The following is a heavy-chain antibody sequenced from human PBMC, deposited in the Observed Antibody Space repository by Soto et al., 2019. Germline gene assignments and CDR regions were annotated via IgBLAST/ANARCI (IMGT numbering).Heavy chain of an antibody. CDR2: ISWNSDRL. D-gene: IGHD3-10*01. Sequence: EVQLVESGGGYVRPGRSLRLSCVASGFNFEDYAMHWVRQVPGKGLVWVAGISWNSDRLGYADSVKGRFTLSRDNSRKSLELQMHSLRPEDTALSYCAKGGEYAPWGQGTQVSVSS. V-gene: IGHV3-9*01. J-gene: IGHJ5*02. CDR3: AKGGEYAP. CDR1: GFNFEDYA.